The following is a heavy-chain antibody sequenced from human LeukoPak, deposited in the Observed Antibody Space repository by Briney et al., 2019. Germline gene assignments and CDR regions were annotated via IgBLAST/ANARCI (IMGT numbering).Heavy chain of an antibody. CDR2: ISDNGRNT. V-gene: IGHV3-23*01. D-gene: IGHD2-21*02. CDR1: GFTFNIYG. CDR3: AKRCGGDCQGDFDY. J-gene: IGHJ4*02. Sequence: GVSLRLSCAASGFTFNIYGMNWVRQASGKGLEWVSAISDNGRNTYYAESVKGRFTISRDNFKNTLYLQMNSLRAEDTAVYYCAKRCGGDCQGDFDYWGQGSLVTVSS.